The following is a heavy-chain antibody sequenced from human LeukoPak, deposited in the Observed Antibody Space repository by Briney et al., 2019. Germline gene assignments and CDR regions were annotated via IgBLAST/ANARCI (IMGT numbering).Heavy chain of an antibody. J-gene: IGHJ4*02. Sequence: ASVKVSCKASGYTFTAYYMHWLRQAPGQGLEWKGWSNPNSGGPDYAQNFQGRGTMTRDTSITTAYMELSRLRSDDTAVYYCARAIDVAATPDYWGQGSLVTVSS. CDR2: SNPNSGGP. CDR1: GYTFTAYY. D-gene: IGHD2-15*01. V-gene: IGHV1-2*02. CDR3: ARAIDVAATPDY.